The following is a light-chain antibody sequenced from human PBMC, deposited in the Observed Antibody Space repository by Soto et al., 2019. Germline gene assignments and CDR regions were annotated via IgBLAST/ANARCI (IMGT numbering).Light chain of an antibody. CDR2: DAS. J-gene: IGKJ5*01. CDR1: RSVSSN. V-gene: IGKV3-15*01. Sequence: IVITQSPAALSRSPVGSATRSCRARRSVSSNLAWHQQKPGQAPRILMYDASTRATGISARISGSGSATELPLPTSSPQSQDFAVSYYQQYHNWPTTFGQGTRLETK. CDR3: QQYHNWPTT.